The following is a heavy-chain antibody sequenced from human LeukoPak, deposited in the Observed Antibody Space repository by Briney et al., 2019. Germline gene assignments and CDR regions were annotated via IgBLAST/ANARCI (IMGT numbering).Heavy chain of an antibody. D-gene: IGHD2-2*01. CDR2: ISGSRGST. CDR1: GFTFSSYA. J-gene: IGHJ4*02. Sequence: GGSLRLSCAASGFTFSSYAMSWVRQAPGKGLEWVSAISGSRGSTYYADSVKGRFTISRDNSKNTLYLQMNSLRAEDTAVYYCAKAYCSSTSCYADYWGQGTLVTVSS. V-gene: IGHV3-23*01. CDR3: AKAYCSSTSCYADY.